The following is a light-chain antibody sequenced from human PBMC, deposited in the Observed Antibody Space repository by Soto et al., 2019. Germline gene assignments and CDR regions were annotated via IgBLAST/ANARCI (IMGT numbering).Light chain of an antibody. CDR1: SGLSNYA. CDR3: QTWGTGIQV. V-gene: IGLV4-69*01. J-gene: IGLJ2*01. CDR2: LNSDGSH. Sequence: QSVLTQSPSASASLGASVKLTCTLSSGLSNYAIAWHQQRPEKGPRYLMKLNSDGSHSKGDGIPDRFSGSISGAERYLTISSLQSEDEADYYCQTWGTGIQVFGGGTKVTVL.